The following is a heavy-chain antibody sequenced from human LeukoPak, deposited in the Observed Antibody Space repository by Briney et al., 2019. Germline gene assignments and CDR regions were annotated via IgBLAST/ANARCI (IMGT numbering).Heavy chain of an antibody. CDR2: IKSKTDGGTT. V-gene: IGHV3-15*01. CDR1: GFTFSNAW. J-gene: IGHJ6*03. Sequence: PGGSLRLSCAASGFTFSNAWMSWVRQTPGKGLEWVGRIKSKTDGGTTDYAAPVKGRFTISRDDSKNTLYLQMNSLKTEDTAVYYCTTERTEVGLKHTRRWELPRAQTYYYYYMDVWGKGTTVTVSS. D-gene: IGHD1-26*01. CDR3: TTERTEVGLKHTRRWELPRAQTYYYYYMDV.